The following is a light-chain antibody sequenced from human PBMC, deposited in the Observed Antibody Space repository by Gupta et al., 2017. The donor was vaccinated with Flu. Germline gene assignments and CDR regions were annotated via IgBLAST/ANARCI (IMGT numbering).Light chain of an antibody. CDR1: QNINNW. CDR2: KAS. Sequence: SPSTLSAFAGDRVTSTCRASQNINNWLAWYQQKPGKAPKLLIFKASRGERGGPLRFSGSGTGTEFTLTSSGRQTDDFANYYGQQDNSYRTFGQGTKVEIK. V-gene: IGKV1-5*03. CDR3: QQDNSYRT. J-gene: IGKJ1*01.